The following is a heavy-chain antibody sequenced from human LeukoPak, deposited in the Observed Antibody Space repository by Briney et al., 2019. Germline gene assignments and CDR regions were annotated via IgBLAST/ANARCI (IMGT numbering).Heavy chain of an antibody. V-gene: IGHV3-30*18. CDR3: AKDLRGGAFDI. J-gene: IGHJ3*02. D-gene: IGHD3-10*01. Sequence: PGGSLRLSCAASGFTFSTYGMHWVRQAPGKGLEWVAVISYDGGNKYYADSVKGRFTISRDYSKNTLYLQMNSLRAEDTAVYYCAKDLRGGAFDIWGQGTMVTVSS. CDR2: ISYDGGNK. CDR1: GFTFSTYG.